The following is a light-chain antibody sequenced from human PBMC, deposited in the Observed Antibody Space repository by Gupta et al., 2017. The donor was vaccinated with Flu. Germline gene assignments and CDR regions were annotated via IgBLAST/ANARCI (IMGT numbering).Light chain of an antibody. Sequence: NFILTQPHSVSESPGQTVTISCTRSSGSIASNYVQWYQQRPGSSPTTVIYDDKQRPSGVPDRFSGSIDSSSNSASLTISGLKTEDEADYYCQSYDRTNQVFGGGTKLTVL. J-gene: IGLJ3*02. CDR1: SGSIASNY. CDR2: DDK. CDR3: QSYDRTNQV. V-gene: IGLV6-57*01.